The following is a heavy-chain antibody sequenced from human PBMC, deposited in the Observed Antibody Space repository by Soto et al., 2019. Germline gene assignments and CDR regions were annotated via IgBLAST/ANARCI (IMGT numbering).Heavy chain of an antibody. J-gene: IGHJ6*03. CDR3: ARGGQDIVVVPAARGFYYMDV. D-gene: IGHD2-2*01. CDR1: GFTFSSYG. CDR2: IWYDGSNK. Sequence: GGSLRLSCAASGFTFSSYGMHWVRQAPGKGLEWVAVIWYDGSNKYYADSVKGRFTISRDNSKNTLYLQMNSLRAEDTAVYYFARGGQDIVVVPAARGFYYMDVWGKGTTVTVSS. V-gene: IGHV3-33*01.